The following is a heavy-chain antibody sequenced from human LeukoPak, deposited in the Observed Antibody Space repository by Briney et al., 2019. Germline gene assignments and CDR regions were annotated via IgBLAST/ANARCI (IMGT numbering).Heavy chain of an antibody. CDR1: GGSISSSSYY. CDR2: IYYSGST. V-gene: IGHV4-39*01. J-gene: IGHJ5*02. D-gene: IGHD2-2*01. CDR3: AALPAALNWFDP. Sequence: SETLSLTCTVSGGSISSSSYYWGWIRRPPGKGLEWIGSIYYSGSTYYNPSLKSRVTISVDTSKNQFSLKLSSVTAADTAVYYCAALPAALNWFDPWGQGTLVTVSS.